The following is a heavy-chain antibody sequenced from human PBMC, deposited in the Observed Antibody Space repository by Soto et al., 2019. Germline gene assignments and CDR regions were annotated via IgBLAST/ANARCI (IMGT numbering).Heavy chain of an antibody. J-gene: IGHJ3*02. Sequence: ASVKVSCKASGYTFTSYAMHWVRQAPGQRLEWMGWINAGNGNTKYSQKFQGRVTITRDTSASTAYMELSSLRSEDTAVYYCATPLTYYYDSSGPQAFDIWAQGTMVTVSS. CDR3: ATPLTYYYDSSGPQAFDI. V-gene: IGHV1-3*01. CDR1: GYTFTSYA. CDR2: INAGNGNT. D-gene: IGHD3-22*01.